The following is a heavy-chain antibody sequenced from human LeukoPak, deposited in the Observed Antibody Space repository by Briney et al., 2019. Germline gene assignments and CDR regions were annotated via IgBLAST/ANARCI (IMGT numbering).Heavy chain of an antibody. J-gene: IGHJ6*03. CDR1: GGSISSSSYY. Sequence: SETLSLTCTVSGGSISSSSYYWGWIRQPPGKGLEWIGSIYYSGSTYYNPSLKSRVTISVDTSKNQFSLKLSSVTAADTAVYYCARSQYQLLPYYYCYMDVWGKGTTVTVSS. V-gene: IGHV4-39*07. CDR2: IYYSGST. D-gene: IGHD2-2*01. CDR3: ARSQYQLLPYYYCYMDV.